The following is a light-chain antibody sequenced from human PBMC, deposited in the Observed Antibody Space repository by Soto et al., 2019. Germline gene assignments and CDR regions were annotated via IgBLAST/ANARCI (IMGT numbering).Light chain of an antibody. J-gene: IGLJ1*01. V-gene: IGLV1-44*01. CDR1: SSNVGSNT. Sequence: QSVLTQPSSASGTPGQRVTISCSGSSSNVGSNTVNWYQQLPGTAPRTLIYSNNQRPSGVPDRFSGSKSGTSGSLAISGLLSEDEADYYCAAWDDGLNGYVFGTGTKLTVL. CDR2: SNN. CDR3: AAWDDGLNGYV.